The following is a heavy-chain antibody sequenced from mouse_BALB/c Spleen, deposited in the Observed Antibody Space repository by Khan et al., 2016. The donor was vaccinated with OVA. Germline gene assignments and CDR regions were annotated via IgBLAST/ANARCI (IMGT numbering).Heavy chain of an antibody. D-gene: IGHD1-1*01. CDR3: TRLAYYYGSEGFAY. J-gene: IGHJ3*01. CDR2: VSTGGSYT. Sequence: VQLKESGGDLVKPGGSLKLSCAASGFTFSTYGMSWVRQAPDKRLEWVATVSTGGSYTYYPDSVKGRFTISRDNAKNTLYLQMSGLRSEETAMFYCTRLAYYYGSEGFAYWGQGTLVTVSA. V-gene: IGHV5-6*01. CDR1: GFTFSTYG.